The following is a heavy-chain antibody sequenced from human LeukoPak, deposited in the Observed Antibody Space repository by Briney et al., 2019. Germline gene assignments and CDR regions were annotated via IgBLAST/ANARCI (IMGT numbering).Heavy chain of an antibody. V-gene: IGHV4-39*07. Sequence: SETLSLTCTVSGGSISSSSYYWSWIRQPPGKGLEWIGYIFYSGSTYYNPSLKGPFTISVDTSKNQFSLKLSSVTAADTAIYYCASHYDILTGLAYFDYWGQGTLVTVSS. D-gene: IGHD3-9*01. CDR2: IFYSGST. CDR3: ASHYDILTGLAYFDY. CDR1: GGSISSSSYY. J-gene: IGHJ4*02.